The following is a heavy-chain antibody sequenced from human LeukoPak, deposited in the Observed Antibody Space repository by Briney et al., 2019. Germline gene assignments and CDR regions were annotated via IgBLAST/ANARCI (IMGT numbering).Heavy chain of an antibody. CDR3: ARSNASGYYPPTLRY. D-gene: IGHD3-22*01. CDR2: INPNSGDT. CDR1: GYTFTDYY. J-gene: IGHJ4*02. Sequence: GASVKVSCKASGYTFTDYYIHWVRQAPGQGLEWMGWINPNSGDTDSAQKFQGRVTMTSDTSITSAYMELTRLTSDDTAVYYCARSNASGYYPPTLRYWGQGTLVTVSS. V-gene: IGHV1-2*02.